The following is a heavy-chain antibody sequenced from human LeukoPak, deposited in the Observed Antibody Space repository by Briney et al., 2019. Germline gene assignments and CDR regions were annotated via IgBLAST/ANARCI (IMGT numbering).Heavy chain of an antibody. D-gene: IGHD3-16*02. Sequence: SETLSLTCTVSGGSISSYYWSWIRQPAGKGLEWIGRISTSGNTNYNPSLKSRVTISVDTSKNQFSLKLSSVTAADTAVYYCARGDYDYVWGSYRTKYYFDYWGQGTLVTVSS. V-gene: IGHV4-4*07. CDR3: ARGDYDYVWGSYRTKYYFDY. J-gene: IGHJ4*02. CDR2: ISTSGNT. CDR1: GGSISSYY.